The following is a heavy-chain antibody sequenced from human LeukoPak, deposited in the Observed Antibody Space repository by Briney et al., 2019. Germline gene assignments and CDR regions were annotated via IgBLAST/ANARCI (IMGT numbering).Heavy chain of an antibody. CDR3: ARVPPLPMTTDNYYYYYMDV. CDR1: GGTFSSYA. V-gene: IGHV1-69*05. CDR2: IIPIFGTA. Sequence: SVKVSCKTSGGTFSSYAISWLRQAPGQGLEWMGGIIPIFGTANYAQKFQGRVTITTDDSTSTAYMKLSSLRSEDTAVYYCARVPPLPMTTDNYYYYYMDVWGKGTTVTVS. D-gene: IGHD4-17*01. J-gene: IGHJ6*03.